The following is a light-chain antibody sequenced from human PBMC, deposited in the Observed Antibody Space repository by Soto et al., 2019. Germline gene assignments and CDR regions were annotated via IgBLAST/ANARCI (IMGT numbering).Light chain of an antibody. V-gene: IGKV1-5*01. CDR1: QSISSW. Sequence: TLSPSTLSATVSDRVTLTCRASQSISSWLALYQQKPGKAPKLLIYDASSLESGAPSRFSGSGSGTEFTLTISSLQPDDFATYYCQQDNSYSLTFAGGSKVDI. CDR2: DAS. CDR3: QQDNSYSLT. J-gene: IGKJ4*01.